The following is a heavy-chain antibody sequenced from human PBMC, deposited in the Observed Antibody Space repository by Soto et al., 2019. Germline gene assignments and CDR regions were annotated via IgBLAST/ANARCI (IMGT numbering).Heavy chain of an antibody. J-gene: IGHJ4*02. CDR2: ISYSAGVT. D-gene: IGHD1-26*01. CDR1: GFTFSIYA. CDR3: AQSNVGSTSNYFDY. Sequence: EVQLLESGAGLVQPGGSLRLSCAASGFTFSIYAMSWVRQAPGKGLEWVSTISYSAGVTYYADSVKGRFTISRDNSKNTLYLQLNSLRAEDTAVYYCAQSNVGSTSNYFDYWGQGTLVTVSS. V-gene: IGHV3-23*01.